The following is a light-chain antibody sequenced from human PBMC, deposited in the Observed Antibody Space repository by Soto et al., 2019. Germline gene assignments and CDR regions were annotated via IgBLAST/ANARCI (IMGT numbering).Light chain of an antibody. J-gene: IGKJ2*01. Sequence: EIVLTQSPGTLSLSPGERATLSCRDSQSVSSRDLAWYQQKPGQAPRLLIYVAYSRAPGIPDRFSGSGSGTDFTLTTSRLEPDDFAVYYCQQYGSSPTFGQGTELEIK. CDR1: QSVSSRD. CDR3: QQYGSSPT. V-gene: IGKV3-20*01. CDR2: VAY.